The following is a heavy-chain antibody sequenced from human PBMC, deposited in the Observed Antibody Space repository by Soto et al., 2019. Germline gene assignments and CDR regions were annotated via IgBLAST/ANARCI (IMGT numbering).Heavy chain of an antibody. CDR3: ARGLAVAGDTERNYYYYYGMDV. CDR1: GFTFSSYA. V-gene: IGHV3-23*01. CDR2: ISGSGGST. D-gene: IGHD6-19*01. Sequence: LSLTCAASGFTFSSYAMSWVRQAPGKGLEWVSAISGSGGSTYYADSVKGRFTISRDNSKNTLYLQMNSLRAEDTAVYYCARGLAVAGDTERNYYYYYGMDVWGQGTTVTVSS. J-gene: IGHJ6*02.